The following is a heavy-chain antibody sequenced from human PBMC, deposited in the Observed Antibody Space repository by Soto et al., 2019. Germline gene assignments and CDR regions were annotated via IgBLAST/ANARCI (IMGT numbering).Heavy chain of an antibody. CDR1: GFTFSSYG. V-gene: IGHV3-30*03. Sequence: GGSLRLSCAASGFTFSSYGMHWVRQAPGKGLEWVAVISYDGSNKYYADSVKGRFTISRDNSKNTLYLQMNSLRAEDTAVYYCGRWAAGSCYFWPHFDYWGQGTLVTVS. CDR2: ISYDGSNK. CDR3: GRWAAGSCYFWPHFDY. J-gene: IGHJ4*02. D-gene: IGHD3-22*01.